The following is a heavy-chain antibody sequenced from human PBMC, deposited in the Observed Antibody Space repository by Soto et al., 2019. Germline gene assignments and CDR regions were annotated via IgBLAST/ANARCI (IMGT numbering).Heavy chain of an antibody. V-gene: IGHV1-18*01. Sequence: ASVKVSCKASGYTFTSYGISWVRQAPGQGLEWMGWISAYNGNTNYAQKLQGRVTMTTDTSTSTAYMELRSLRSDDTAVYYCARAGVLRFLEWLFNYGMDVWGQGTTVTV. D-gene: IGHD3-3*01. CDR3: ARAGVLRFLEWLFNYGMDV. CDR1: GYTFTSYG. CDR2: ISAYNGNT. J-gene: IGHJ6*02.